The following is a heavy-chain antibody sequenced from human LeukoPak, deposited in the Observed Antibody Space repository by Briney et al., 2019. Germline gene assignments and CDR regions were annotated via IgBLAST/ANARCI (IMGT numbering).Heavy chain of an antibody. D-gene: IGHD2-15*01. Sequence: GESLKISCKGSGDTFTNHWIGWVRQMPGEGLEWMGIIYPGDSDTKYSPSFQGHVTISVDKSINTAYLQWGSLKASDTAMYYCAGQYCSGGSCYPNYFDYWGQGTLVTVSS. CDR2: IYPGDSDT. V-gene: IGHV5-51*01. J-gene: IGHJ4*02. CDR3: AGQYCSGGSCYPNYFDY. CDR1: GDTFTNHW.